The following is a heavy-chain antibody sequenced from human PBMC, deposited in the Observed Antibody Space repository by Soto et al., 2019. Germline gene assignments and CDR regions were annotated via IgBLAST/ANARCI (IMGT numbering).Heavy chain of an antibody. V-gene: IGHV1-18*01. J-gene: IGHJ3*02. D-gene: IGHD1-26*01. CDR2: ISAYNGNT. Sequence: ASVNVSCKASGYTFTSYGISWVRQAPGQGLEWMGWISAYNGNTNYAQKLQGRVTMTTDTSTSTAYMELRSLRSDDTAVYYCGTGSSVGSAFDIWGQGTMVTVSS. CDR1: GYTFTSYG. CDR3: GTGSSVGSAFDI.